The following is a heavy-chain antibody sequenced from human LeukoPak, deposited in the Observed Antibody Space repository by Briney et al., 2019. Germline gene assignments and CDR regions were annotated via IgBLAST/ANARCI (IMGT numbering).Heavy chain of an antibody. CDR1: GFIFSSFE. CDR2: ISHTGDI. Sequence: PGGSLRLSCAASGFIFSSFEMNWVRQAPGKGLEWVSHISHTGDIKYADSVKGRFTISRDNSKNSQFLQMTSLRAEDTAVYYCARSSGSYRPFDSWGQGTLVTVSS. J-gene: IGHJ5*01. D-gene: IGHD3-22*01. CDR3: ARSSGSYRPFDS. V-gene: IGHV3-48*03.